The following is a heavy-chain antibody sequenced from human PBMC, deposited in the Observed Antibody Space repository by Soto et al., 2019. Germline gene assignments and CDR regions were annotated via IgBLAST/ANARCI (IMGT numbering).Heavy chain of an antibody. CDR2: INAGNGNT. J-gene: IGHJ3*02. D-gene: IGHD6-19*01. CDR1: GYTFTSYA. Sequence: ASVKVSCKASGYTFTSYAMHWVRQAPGQRREWMGGINAGNGNTKYSQKFQGRVTITRDTSASTAYMELSSLRSEDTAVYYWARQNNSSGWPWRDAFDIWGQGTMVTVSS. CDR3: ARQNNSSGWPWRDAFDI. V-gene: IGHV1-3*01.